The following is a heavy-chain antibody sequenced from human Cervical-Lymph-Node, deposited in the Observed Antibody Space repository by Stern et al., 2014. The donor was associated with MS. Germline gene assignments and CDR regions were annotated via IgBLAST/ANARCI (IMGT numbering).Heavy chain of an antibody. CDR1: GFTFSSYW. J-gene: IGHJ4*02. D-gene: IGHD1-1*01. V-gene: IGHV3-7*01. Sequence: VQLVESGGGLVQPGGSLRLSCAASGFTFSSYWMTWVRQAPGKGLEWVANIKQDESEKYYVDSVKGRCTISRDNAKNSLYLQMNSLRAADTAVYYCARGLLEISKFTFGSWGQGTLVTVSS. CDR2: IKQDESEK. CDR3: ARGLLEISKFTFGS.